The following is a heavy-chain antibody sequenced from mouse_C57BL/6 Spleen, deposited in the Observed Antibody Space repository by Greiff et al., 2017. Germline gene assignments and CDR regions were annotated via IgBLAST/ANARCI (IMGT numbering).Heavy chain of an antibody. J-gene: IGHJ3*01. V-gene: IGHV1-26*01. D-gene: IGHD1-1*01. Sequence: EVQLQQSGPELVKPGASVKISCKASGYTFTDYYMNWVKQSHGKSLEWIGDINPNNGGTSYNQKFKGKATLTVDKSSSTAYMELRSLTSEDSAVYYCARIYYYGSSTYWGQGTLVTVSA. CDR1: GYTFTDYY. CDR3: ARIYYYGSSTY. CDR2: INPNNGGT.